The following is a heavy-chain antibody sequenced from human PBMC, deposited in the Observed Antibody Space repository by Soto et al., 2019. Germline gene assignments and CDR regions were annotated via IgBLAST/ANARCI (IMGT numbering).Heavy chain of an antibody. CDR3: AREVDYYDSSGGY. J-gene: IGHJ4*02. CDR2: IYYSGST. CDR1: GGSISSGDYY. D-gene: IGHD3-22*01. V-gene: IGHV4-30-4*01. Sequence: SETLSLTCTVSGGSISSGDYYWSWIRQPPGKGLEWIGYIYYSGSTYYNPSLKSRVTISVDTSKNQFSLKLSSVTAADTAVYYCAREVDYYDSSGGYWGQGTLVTVSS.